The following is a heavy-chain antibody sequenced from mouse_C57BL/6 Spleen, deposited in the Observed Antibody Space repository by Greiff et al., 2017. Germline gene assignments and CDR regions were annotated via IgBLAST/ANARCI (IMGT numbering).Heavy chain of an antibody. J-gene: IGHJ4*01. CDR3: ARNSGYSNYGYYYAMDY. D-gene: IGHD2-5*01. Sequence: QVQLQQSGPGLVQPSQSLSITCTVSGFSLTSYGVHWVRQSPGKGLEWLGVIWSGGSTDYNAAFISRLSISKDNSKSQVFFKMNSLQADNTAIYYCARNSGYSNYGYYYAMDYWGQGTSVTVSS. CDR2: IWSGGST. CDR1: GFSLTSYG. V-gene: IGHV2-2*01.